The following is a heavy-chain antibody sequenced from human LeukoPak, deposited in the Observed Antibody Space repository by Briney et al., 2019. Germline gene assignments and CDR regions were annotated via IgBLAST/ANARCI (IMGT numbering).Heavy chain of an antibody. CDR3: ASFFCTSALCYYLDY. Sequence: ASVTVSCKASGYTFTSNALGWVRQAPGQGLEGMGWINTNTGNPTYAQGFTGRFVFSLDTSDNTAYLQISSLQAEDTAVYSCASFFCTSALCYYLDYWGQGTLVTVSS. D-gene: IGHD2-8*01. J-gene: IGHJ4*02. CDR2: INTNTGNP. V-gene: IGHV7-4-1*02. CDR1: GYTFTSNA.